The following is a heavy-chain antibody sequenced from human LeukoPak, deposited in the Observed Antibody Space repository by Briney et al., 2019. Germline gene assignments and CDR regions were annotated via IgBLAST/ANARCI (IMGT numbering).Heavy chain of an antibody. D-gene: IGHD6-13*01. V-gene: IGHV3-43*02. J-gene: IGHJ4*02. CDR1: GFTFDDYA. CDR2: ISGDGGNT. CDR3: ATDLLAAAGSVS. Sequence: GGSLRLSCAASGFTFDDYAMHWVRQAPGKGLEWVSLISGDGGNTYYADSVKGRFTISRDNSKNSLYLQMNSLRTEDTALYYCATDLLAAAGSVSWGQGTLVTVSP.